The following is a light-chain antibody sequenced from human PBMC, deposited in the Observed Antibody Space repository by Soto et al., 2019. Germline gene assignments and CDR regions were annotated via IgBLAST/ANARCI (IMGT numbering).Light chain of an antibody. J-gene: IGLJ2*01. CDR3: GTWDSGLSAGV. V-gene: IGLV1-51*01. Sequence: QTVVTQPPSVSAAPGQKVTISCSGSSSNIGNNYVSWYQQLPGTAPKLLIYDNNKRPSGIPDRFSGSKSGTSATLGITGLQTGDEADYYCGTWDSGLSAGVFGGGTQLTVL. CDR1: SSNIGNNY. CDR2: DNN.